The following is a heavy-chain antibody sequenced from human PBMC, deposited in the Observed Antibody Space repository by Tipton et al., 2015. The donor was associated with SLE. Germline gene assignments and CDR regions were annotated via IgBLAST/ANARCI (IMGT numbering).Heavy chain of an antibody. V-gene: IGHV3-30*02. J-gene: IGHJ2*01. D-gene: IGHD4-11*01. CDR1: GFTFSSYG. CDR2: TRYHGSQE. CDR3: ARVPPTTLTSWYFDL. Sequence: SLRLSCVASGFTFSSYGMHWVRQAPGKGLEGVAFTRYHGSQESYADSVKGRFTISRDNSKNTLYLEVSRLTAEDTGVYYCARVPPTTLTSWYFDLWGRGTLVTVSS.